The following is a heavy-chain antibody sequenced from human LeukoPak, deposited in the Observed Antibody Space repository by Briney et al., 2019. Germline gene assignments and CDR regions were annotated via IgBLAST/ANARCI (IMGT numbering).Heavy chain of an antibody. Sequence: GGSLRLSCAASGFTFSNYWMHWVRQAPGKGLVWVSRLNSDGSSRSHADSVKGRFTISRDNAKKTLYLQMTSLRTEDTAVYYCASAASHRIAAGGDYWGQGTLVTVSS. CDR3: ASAASHRIAAGGDY. J-gene: IGHJ4*02. CDR1: GFTFSNYW. D-gene: IGHD6-13*01. CDR2: LNSDGSSR. V-gene: IGHV3-74*01.